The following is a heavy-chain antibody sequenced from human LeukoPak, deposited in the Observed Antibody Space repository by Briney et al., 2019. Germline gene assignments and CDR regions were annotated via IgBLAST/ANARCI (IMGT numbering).Heavy chain of an antibody. D-gene: IGHD1-26*01. V-gene: IGHV4-34*01. CDR3: ARGLVGAQEGWFDP. CDR1: GGSFSGYY. CDR2: INHSGST. J-gene: IGHJ5*02. Sequence: SETLSLTCAVYGGSFSGYYWSWIRQPPGKGLEWIGEINHSGSTNYNPSLKSRVSISVDTSKNQFSLKLSSVTAADTAVYYCARGLVGAQEGWFDPWGQGTLVTVSS.